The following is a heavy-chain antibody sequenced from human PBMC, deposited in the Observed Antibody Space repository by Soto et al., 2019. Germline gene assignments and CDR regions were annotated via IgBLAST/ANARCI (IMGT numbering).Heavy chain of an antibody. D-gene: IGHD3-3*01. Sequence: EVQLLESGGGLVQPGGSLRLSCAASGFTFSSYAMSWVRQAPGKGLEWVSAISGSGGSTYYADSVKGRFTISRDNSKNTLYLQMNSLRAEDTAVYYCATYDFWSGYYTAIPRLFDYWGQGTLVTVSS. V-gene: IGHV3-23*01. CDR3: ATYDFWSGYYTAIPRLFDY. CDR1: GFTFSSYA. J-gene: IGHJ4*02. CDR2: ISGSGGST.